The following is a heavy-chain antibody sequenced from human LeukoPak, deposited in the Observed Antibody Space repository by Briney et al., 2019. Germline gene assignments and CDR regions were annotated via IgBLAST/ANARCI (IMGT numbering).Heavy chain of an antibody. CDR1: GGSMRSYY. D-gene: IGHD6-19*01. Sequence: SETLSLTCTVSGGSMRSYYWSWIRQPPGTGLELIGYVYYSGTANYNPSLASRVTILVDASKNEFSLNLSSVTAADTAVYYCARTKSGWYYSDYWGQGTLVSVSS. CDR2: VYYSGTA. CDR3: ARTKSGWYYSDY. J-gene: IGHJ4*02. V-gene: IGHV4-59*08.